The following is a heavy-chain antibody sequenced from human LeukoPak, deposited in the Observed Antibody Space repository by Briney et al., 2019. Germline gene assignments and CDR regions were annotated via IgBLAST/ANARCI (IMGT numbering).Heavy chain of an antibody. CDR1: GGTFSSYA. D-gene: IGHD5-12*01. CDR3: ARGVSGYDYGDY. J-gene: IGHJ4*02. V-gene: IGHV1-69*13. Sequence: APVKVSCKASGGTFSSYAISWVRQAPGQGPEWMGGIIPIFGTANYAQKFQGRVTITADESTSTAYMELSSLRSEDTAVYYCARGVSGYDYGDYWGQGTLVTVSS. CDR2: IIPIFGTA.